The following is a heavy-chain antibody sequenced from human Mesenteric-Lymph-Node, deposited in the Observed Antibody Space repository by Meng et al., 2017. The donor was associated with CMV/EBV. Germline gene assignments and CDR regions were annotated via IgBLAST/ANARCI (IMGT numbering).Heavy chain of an antibody. CDR2: IYGSATGT. CDR1: GFTFSSYA. Sequence: GGSLRLSCAASGFTFSSYAMSWVRQAPGKGLEWVSGIYGSATGTYYADSVKGRFTISRDNSKNTLYLQMSSLRAEDTAVYYCAKDEYSYGLYYFDFWGQGTLVTVSS. D-gene: IGHD5-18*01. J-gene: IGHJ4*02. V-gene: IGHV3-23*03. CDR3: AKDEYSYGLYYFDF.